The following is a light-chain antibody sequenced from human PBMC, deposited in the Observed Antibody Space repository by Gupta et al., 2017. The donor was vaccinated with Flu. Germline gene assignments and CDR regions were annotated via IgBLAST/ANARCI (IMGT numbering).Light chain of an antibody. V-gene: IGKV1-5*03. CDR3: RQYDREAWT. CDR1: KNSRSW. Sequence: PTPLSAAVGDSSTSTCRAGKNSRSWLSWFLQKPGKAPKPLIYQASNLEEGVPSRCSGRGSGTEFTRNISSLEAEDVGAYYCRQYDREAWTFGQGTKVEIK. J-gene: IGKJ1*01. CDR2: QAS.